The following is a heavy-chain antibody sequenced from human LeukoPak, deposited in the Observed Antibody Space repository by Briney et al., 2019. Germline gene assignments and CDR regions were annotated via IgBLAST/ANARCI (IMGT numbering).Heavy chain of an antibody. V-gene: IGHV3-21*01. CDR2: ISTSSSYI. J-gene: IGHJ4*02. CDR1: GFTFSSYS. Sequence: GGSLRLSCAASGFTFSSYSMNWVRQAPGKGLEWVSSISTSSSYIYYADSVKGRFTISRDNAKNSLYLQMNSLRADDTALYYCARDGGSSSGWYPGYWGQGTLVTVSS. CDR3: ARDGGSSSGWYPGY. D-gene: IGHD6-19*01.